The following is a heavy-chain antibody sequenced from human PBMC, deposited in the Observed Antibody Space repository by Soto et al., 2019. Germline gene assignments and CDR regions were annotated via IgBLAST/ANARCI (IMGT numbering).Heavy chain of an antibody. CDR3: ARRLYYDSSGFEGGGMDV. CDR1: GGSISSSSYY. V-gene: IGHV4-39*01. Sequence: QLQLQESGPGLVKPSETLSLTCTVSGGSISSSSYYWGWIRQPPGKGLEWIRSIYYSGSTYYNPSLKSRVTISVDTSKNQFSLKLSSVTAADTAVYYCARRLYYDSSGFEGGGMDVWGQGTTVTVSS. D-gene: IGHD3-22*01. J-gene: IGHJ6*02. CDR2: IYYSGST.